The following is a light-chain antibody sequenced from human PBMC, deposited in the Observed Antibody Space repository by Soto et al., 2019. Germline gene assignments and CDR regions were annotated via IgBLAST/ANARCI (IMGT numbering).Light chain of an antibody. Sequence: QSVLTQAPSVSGAPGQRVTISCTGSSSNIGARYDVHWYQQLPGTAPKLLIYGNSNRPSGVPDRFSGSKSGTSASLAITGLQAEDEADYYCQSYDSSLSVSVFGTGTKVTVL. CDR2: GNS. J-gene: IGLJ1*01. V-gene: IGLV1-40*01. CDR3: QSYDSSLSVSV. CDR1: SSNIGARYD.